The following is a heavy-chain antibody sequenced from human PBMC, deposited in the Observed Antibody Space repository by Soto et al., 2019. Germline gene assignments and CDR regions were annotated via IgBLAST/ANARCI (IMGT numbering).Heavy chain of an antibody. Sequence: GGSLRLSCAAAEFTFSSYCMVWVRQAPGKGLEWVSGVNGGGDITYYAESVKGRFTISRDNSKNTLYLQMNSLRAEDTAVFYCARGHFGVTMDVWGQGTTVTVSS. D-gene: IGHD3-3*01. V-gene: IGHV3-23*01. CDR3: ARGHFGVTMDV. CDR2: VNGGGDIT. J-gene: IGHJ6*02. CDR1: EFTFSSYC.